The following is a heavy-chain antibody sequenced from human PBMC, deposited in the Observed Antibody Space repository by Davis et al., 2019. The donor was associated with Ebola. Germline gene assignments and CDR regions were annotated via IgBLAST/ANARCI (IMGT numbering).Heavy chain of an antibody. V-gene: IGHV3-30-3*01. CDR2: ISYDGSNK. J-gene: IGHJ6*02. CDR1: GFTFSSYA. D-gene: IGHD4-17*01. Sequence: PGGSLRLSCAASGFTFSSYAMHWVRQAPGKGLEWVAVISYDGSNKYYADSVKGRFTISRDNSKNTLYLQMNSLRAEDTAVYYCARVDTDGDSLWYYYYGMDVWGQGTTVTVSS. CDR3: ARVDTDGDSLWYYYYGMDV.